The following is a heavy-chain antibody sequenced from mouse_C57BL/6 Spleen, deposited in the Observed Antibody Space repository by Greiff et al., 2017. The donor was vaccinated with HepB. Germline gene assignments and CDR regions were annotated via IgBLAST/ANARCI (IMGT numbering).Heavy chain of an antibody. CDR2: ISSGGSYT. J-gene: IGHJ4*01. CDR3: ARGGYDDYAMDY. V-gene: IGHV5-6*01. CDR1: GFTFSSYG. D-gene: IGHD2-2*01. Sequence: EVKVVESGGDLVKPGGSLKLSCAASGFTFSSYGMSWVRQTPDKRLEWVATISSGGSYTYYPDSVKGRFTISRDNAKNTLYLQMSSLKSEDTAMYYCARGGYDDYAMDYWGQGTSVTVSS.